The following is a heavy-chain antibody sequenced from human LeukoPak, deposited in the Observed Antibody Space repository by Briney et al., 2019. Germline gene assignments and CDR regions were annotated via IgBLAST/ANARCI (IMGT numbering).Heavy chain of an antibody. Sequence: SETLSLTCTVSGGSISSYYWGWIRQPPGKGLEWIGYVYYTGSTNYNPSLKSRVTISVDTSKIQFSLKLSSVTAADTAVYYCARRVATTGIYAFDIWGQGTMITVSS. CDR2: VYYTGST. J-gene: IGHJ3*02. CDR3: ARRVATTGIYAFDI. V-gene: IGHV4-59*01. D-gene: IGHD1-1*01. CDR1: GGSISSYY.